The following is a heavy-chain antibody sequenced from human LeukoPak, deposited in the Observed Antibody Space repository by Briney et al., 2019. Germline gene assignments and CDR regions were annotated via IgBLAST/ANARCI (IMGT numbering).Heavy chain of an antibody. D-gene: IGHD2-2*01. Sequence: SVTVSCKASGGTFSSYAISWVRQAPGQGLEWMGGIIPIFGTANYAQKFQGRVTITADESTSTAYMELSSLRSEDTAVYYCARDRYVVVPAAVDWFDPWGQGTLVTVSS. CDR2: IIPIFGTA. CDR3: ARDRYVVVPAAVDWFDP. V-gene: IGHV1-69*13. J-gene: IGHJ5*02. CDR1: GGTFSSYA.